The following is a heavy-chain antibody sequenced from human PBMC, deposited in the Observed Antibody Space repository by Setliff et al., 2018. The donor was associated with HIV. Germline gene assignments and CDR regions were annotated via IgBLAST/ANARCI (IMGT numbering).Heavy chain of an antibody. V-gene: IGHV4-30-2*01. Sequence: KPSETLSLTCAVSGGSISSGGYSWSWIRQPPGKGLEWIGYIYHSGSTYYNPSLKSRVTISVDTSKNQFSLNVTSVTAADTAVYYCARLLNYYGNWFDPWGQGTLVTVSS. CDR2: IYHSGST. D-gene: IGHD3-10*01. CDR1: GGSISSGGYS. J-gene: IGHJ5*02. CDR3: ARLLNYYGNWFDP.